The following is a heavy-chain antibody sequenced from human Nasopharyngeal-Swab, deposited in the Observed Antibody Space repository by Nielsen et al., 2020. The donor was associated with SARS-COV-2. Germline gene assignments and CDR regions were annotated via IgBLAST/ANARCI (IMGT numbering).Heavy chain of an antibody. CDR2: INHSGST. V-gene: IGHV4-34*01. Sequence: WSRQRPGKGLEWIGEINHSGSTNYNPSLKSRVTISVDTSKNQFSLKLSSVTAADTAVYYCARGQAYYYGSGSRYYYYYYMDVWGKGTTVTVSS. D-gene: IGHD3-10*01. CDR3: ARGQAYYYGSGSRYYYYYYMDV. J-gene: IGHJ6*03.